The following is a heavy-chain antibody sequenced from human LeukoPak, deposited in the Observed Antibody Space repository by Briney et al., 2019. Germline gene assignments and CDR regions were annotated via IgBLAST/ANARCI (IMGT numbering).Heavy chain of an antibody. CDR2: IYYSGST. CDR1: GGSISSYY. D-gene: IGHD3-10*01. CDR3: ARDHLWFGDLFDL. V-gene: IGHV4-59*01. Sequence: SETLSLTCTVSGGSISSYYWSWIRQPPGKGLEWIGYIYYSGSTNYNPSLKSRVTISVDTSKNQFSLKLSSVTAADTAVYYCARDHLWFGDLFDLWGCGTLVTVSS. J-gene: IGHJ2*01.